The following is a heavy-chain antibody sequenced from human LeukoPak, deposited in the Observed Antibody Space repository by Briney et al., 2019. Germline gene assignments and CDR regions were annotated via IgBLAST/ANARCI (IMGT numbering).Heavy chain of an antibody. CDR3: ARDTSTYWYFDL. J-gene: IGHJ2*01. CDR1: GSTFSSYA. Sequence: GGSLRLSCAASGSTFSSYAMSWVRQAPGKGLEWVSAISGSGGSTYYADSVKGRFTISRDNSKNTLYLQMNSLRAEDTAVYYCARDTSTYWYFDLWGRGTLVTVSS. D-gene: IGHD1-26*01. V-gene: IGHV3-23*01. CDR2: ISGSGGST.